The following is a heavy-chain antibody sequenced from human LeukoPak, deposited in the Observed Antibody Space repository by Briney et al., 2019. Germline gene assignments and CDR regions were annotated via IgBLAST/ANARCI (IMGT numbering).Heavy chain of an antibody. CDR1: GGSISSSSYY. V-gene: IGHV4-39*07. D-gene: IGHD4-17*01. CDR3: ARANPYGDYEGAFDI. J-gene: IGHJ3*02. Sequence: SSETLSLTCTVSGGSISSSSYYWGWIRQPPGKGLEWIGSIYYSGSTYYNPSLKSRVTISVDTSKNQFSLKLSSVTAADTAVYYCARANPYGDYEGAFDIWGQGTMVTVSS. CDR2: IYYSGST.